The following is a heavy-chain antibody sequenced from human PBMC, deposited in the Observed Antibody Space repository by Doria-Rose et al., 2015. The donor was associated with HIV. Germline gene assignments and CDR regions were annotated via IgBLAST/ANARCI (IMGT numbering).Heavy chain of an antibody. V-gene: IGHV2-26*01. D-gene: IGHD6-13*01. Sequence: QVTLKESGPVLVKPTETLTLTCTVSGVSLSSPRMGVSWIRQPPGKALEWLANIFSDDERSYKTSLKSRLTISRGTSKSQVVLTMTDMDPVDTATYYCARIKSSRWYHKYYFDFWDQGTLVIVSA. CDR2: IFSDDER. CDR1: GVSLSSPRMG. J-gene: IGHJ4*02. CDR3: ARIKSSRWYHKYYFDF.